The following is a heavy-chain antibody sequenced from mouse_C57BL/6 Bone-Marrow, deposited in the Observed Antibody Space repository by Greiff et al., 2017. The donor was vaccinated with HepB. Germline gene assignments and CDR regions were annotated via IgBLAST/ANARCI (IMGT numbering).Heavy chain of an antibody. J-gene: IGHJ4*01. CDR2: INPSSGYT. CDR1: GYTFTSYW. CDR3: ARYPEARFTTVVATKAMDY. Sequence: QVQLQQSGAELAKPGASVKLSCKASGYTFTSYWMHWVKQRPGQGLEWIGYINPSSGYTKYNQKFKDKATLTADKSSSTAYMQLSSLTYEDSAVYYCARYPEARFTTVVATKAMDYWGQGTSVTVSS. D-gene: IGHD1-1*01. V-gene: IGHV1-7*01.